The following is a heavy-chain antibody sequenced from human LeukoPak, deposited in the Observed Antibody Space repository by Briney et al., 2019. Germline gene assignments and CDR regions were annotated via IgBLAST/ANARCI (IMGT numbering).Heavy chain of an antibody. V-gene: IGHV4-39*07. D-gene: IGHD4-17*01. Sequence: SETLSLTCTVSGGSISSSSYYWGWIRQPPGKGLEWIGSIYYSGSTYYNPSPKSRVTISVDTSKNQFSLKLSSVTAADTAVYYCARVGPTTAYYYYYGMDVWGQGTTVTVSS. J-gene: IGHJ6*02. CDR3: ARVGPTTAYYYYYGMDV. CDR2: IYYSGST. CDR1: GGSISSSSYY.